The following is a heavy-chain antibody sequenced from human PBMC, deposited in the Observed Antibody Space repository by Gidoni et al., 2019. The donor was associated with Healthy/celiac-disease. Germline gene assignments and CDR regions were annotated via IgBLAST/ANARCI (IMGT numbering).Heavy chain of an antibody. J-gene: IGHJ6*03. CDR1: GFTFSSYA. CDR2: ISYDGSNK. Sequence: QVQLVESGGGVVQPGRSLRLSCAASGFTFSSYAMHWVRQAPGTGLEWVAVISYDGSNKYYADSVKGRFTSSRDNSKNTLYLQMNSLRAEDTAVYYCARGAARPPSYYYYYMDVWGKGTTVTVSS. CDR3: ARGAARPPSYYYYYMDV. D-gene: IGHD6-6*01. V-gene: IGHV3-30*04.